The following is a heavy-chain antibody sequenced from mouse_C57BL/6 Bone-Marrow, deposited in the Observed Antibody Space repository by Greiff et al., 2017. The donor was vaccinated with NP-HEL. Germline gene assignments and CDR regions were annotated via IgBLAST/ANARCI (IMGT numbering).Heavy chain of an antibody. V-gene: IGHV5-9*01. D-gene: IGHD4-1*01. CDR2: ISGGGGNT. Sequence: EVQRVESGGGLVKPGGSLKLSCAASGFTFSSYTMSWVRQTPEKRLEWVATISGGGGNTYYPDSVKGRFTISRDNAKNTLYLQMSSLRSEDTALYYCARTGTKYFDVWGTGTTVTVSS. J-gene: IGHJ1*03. CDR3: ARTGTKYFDV. CDR1: GFTFSSYT.